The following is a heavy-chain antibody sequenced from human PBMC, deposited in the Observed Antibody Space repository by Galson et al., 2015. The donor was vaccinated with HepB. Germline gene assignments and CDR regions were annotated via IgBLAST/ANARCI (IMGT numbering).Heavy chain of an antibody. CDR1: GSSFTSYW. V-gene: IGHV5-51*01. CDR3: ARQAHRWYDILTGYYNAGILMVAFDI. CDR2: IYPGDSDT. D-gene: IGHD3-9*01. Sequence: QSGAEVKKPGESLKISCKGSGSSFTSYWIGWVRQMPGKGLEWMGIIYPGDSDTRYSPSFQGQVTISADKSISTAYLQWSSLKASDTAMYYCARQAHRWYDILTGYYNAGILMVAFDIWGQGTMVTVSS. J-gene: IGHJ3*02.